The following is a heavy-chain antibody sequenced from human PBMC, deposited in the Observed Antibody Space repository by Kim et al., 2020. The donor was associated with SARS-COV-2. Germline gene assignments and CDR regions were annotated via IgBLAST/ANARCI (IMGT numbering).Heavy chain of an antibody. D-gene: IGHD6-19*01. CDR3: ATDRGLSYFDY. CDR1: GLTFRNYG. J-gene: IGHJ4*02. Sequence: GGSLRLSCAASGLTFRNYGMHWVRQGPGKGLEWVAIIYSDGSNKYYADSVKGRFTVSRDNSKNTLYLQLNSLRSEDTAVYYCATDRGLSYFDYWGQGTLVTVSS. CDR2: IYSDGSNK. V-gene: IGHV3-33*01.